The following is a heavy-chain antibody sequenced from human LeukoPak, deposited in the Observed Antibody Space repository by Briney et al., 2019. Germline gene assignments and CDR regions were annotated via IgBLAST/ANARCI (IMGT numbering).Heavy chain of an antibody. V-gene: IGHV3-30-3*01. D-gene: IGHD1-26*01. CDR1: GFTFSSYA. CDR2: ISYDGSNK. J-gene: IGHJ4*02. Sequence: PGGSLRLSCAASGFTFSSYAMHWVRQAPGKGLEWVAVISYDGSNKYYADSVKGRFTISRDNSKNSLYLQMNSLRAEDTAVYYCARDSGSYYFDYWGQGILVTVSS. CDR3: ARDSGSYYFDY.